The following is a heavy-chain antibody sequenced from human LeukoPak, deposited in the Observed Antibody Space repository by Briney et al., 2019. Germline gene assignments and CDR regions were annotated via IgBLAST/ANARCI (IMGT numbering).Heavy chain of an antibody. V-gene: IGHV4-61*02. CDR2: IYTSGST. D-gene: IGHD3-22*01. Sequence: SQTLSLTCTVSGGSISSGSYYWSWIRQPAGKGLEWIGRIYTSGSTNYNPSLKSRVTISVDTSKNQFSLKLSSVTAADTAVYYCARVGYYYDSSGYLDYWGQGTLVTVSS. CDR1: GGSISSGSYY. J-gene: IGHJ4*02. CDR3: ARVGYYYDSSGYLDY.